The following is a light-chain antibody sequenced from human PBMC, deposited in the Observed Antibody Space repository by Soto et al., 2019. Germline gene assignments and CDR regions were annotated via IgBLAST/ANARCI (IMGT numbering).Light chain of an antibody. V-gene: IGLV1-40*01. J-gene: IGLJ1*01. Sequence: QSVLTQPPSVSGAPGQRVTISCTGSSSNIGAGYDVHWYQQLPGTAPKLLIYGNSNRPSGVPDRFSGSKSGTSASLAITGLQAEDEADYYCQSYDSSLSADVFVTGTKLTVL. CDR1: SSNIGAGYD. CDR3: QSYDSSLSADV. CDR2: GNS.